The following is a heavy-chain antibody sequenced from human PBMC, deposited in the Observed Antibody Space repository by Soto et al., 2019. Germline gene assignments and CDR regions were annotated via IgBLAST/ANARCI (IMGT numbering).Heavy chain of an antibody. CDR3: AREVAPTWIQTNPPNWFDP. J-gene: IGHJ5*02. CDR2: TYYRSKCYN. CDR1: GDSVSSNSAA. D-gene: IGHD5-18*01. V-gene: IGHV6-1*01. Sequence: PSQPLSLTCAISGDSVSSNSAAWNWIRQSPSRGLERLGRTYYRSKCYNDYAVSGKSRITITPDTSKNHFSLQLNSVTPEDTAVYCGAREVAPTWIQTNPPNWFDPWGQGTRVTVSS.